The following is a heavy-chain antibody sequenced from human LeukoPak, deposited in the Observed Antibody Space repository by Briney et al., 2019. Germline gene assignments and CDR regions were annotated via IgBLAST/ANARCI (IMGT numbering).Heavy chain of an antibody. V-gene: IGHV3-23*01. CDR2: ISGSGGST. D-gene: IGHD3-3*01. J-gene: IGHJ5*02. CDR1: GFTFSSYA. Sequence: GGSLRLSCAASGFTFSSYAMSWVRQAPGKGLEWVSAISGSGGSTYYADSVKGRFTISRDNAKNSLYLQMNSLRAEDTAVYYCARDQNYDFWSGYSGWFDPWGQGTLVTVSS. CDR3: ARDQNYDFWSGYSGWFDP.